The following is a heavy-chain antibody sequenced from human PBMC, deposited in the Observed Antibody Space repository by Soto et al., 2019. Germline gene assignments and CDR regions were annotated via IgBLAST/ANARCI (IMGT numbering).Heavy chain of an antibody. J-gene: IGHJ4*02. CDR3: ARVGDSSGWLPLFDY. V-gene: IGHV3-11*06. D-gene: IGHD6-19*01. CDR1: GFTFSDYY. Sequence: LRLSCAASGFTFSDYYMSWIRQAPGKGLEWVSYISSSSSYTNYADSVKGRFTISRDNAKNSLYLQMNSLRAEDTAVYYCARVGDSSGWLPLFDYWGQGTLVTVSS. CDR2: ISSSSSYT.